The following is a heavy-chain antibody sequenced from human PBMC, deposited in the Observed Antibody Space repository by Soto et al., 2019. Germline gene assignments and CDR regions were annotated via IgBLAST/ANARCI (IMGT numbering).Heavy chain of an antibody. J-gene: IGHJ4*02. Sequence: ASVKVSCKASGYTFTSYGISWVRQAPGQGLEWMGWISAYNGNTNYAQKPQGRVTMTTDTSTSTAYMELRSLRSDDTAVYSSPRTYSYDSSGYAPHFDYCGQGTLVTVSS. CDR2: ISAYNGNT. V-gene: IGHV1-18*01. D-gene: IGHD3-22*01. CDR3: PRTYSYDSSGYAPHFDY. CDR1: GYTFTSYG.